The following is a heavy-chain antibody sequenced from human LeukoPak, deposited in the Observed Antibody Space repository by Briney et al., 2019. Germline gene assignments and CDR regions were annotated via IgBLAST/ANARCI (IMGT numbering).Heavy chain of an antibody. CDR3: ARVVRGYSYGTFDY. J-gene: IGHJ4*02. V-gene: IGHV1-3*01. Sequence: ASVKVSCKASGYTFTIYAMHWVRQAPGQRLEWMGWINAGNGSTKNSQKFQGRVTITRDTSASTAYMELSSLRSEDTAVYYCARVVRGYSYGTFDYWGQGTLVTVSS. CDR2: INAGNGST. CDR1: GYTFTIYA. D-gene: IGHD5-18*01.